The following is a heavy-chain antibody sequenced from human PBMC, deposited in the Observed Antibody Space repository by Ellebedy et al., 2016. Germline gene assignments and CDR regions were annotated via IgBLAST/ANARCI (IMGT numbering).Heavy chain of an antibody. J-gene: IGHJ5*02. Sequence: GGSLRLSXAASGFTFSSYGMHWVRQAPGKELEWVAVIWYDGSNKYYADSVKGRFTISRDNSKNTLYLQMNSLRAEDTAVYYCARDKEETYYDILMDGFDPWGQGTLVTVSS. CDR2: IWYDGSNK. D-gene: IGHD3-9*01. V-gene: IGHV3-33*01. CDR1: GFTFSSYG. CDR3: ARDKEETYYDILMDGFDP.